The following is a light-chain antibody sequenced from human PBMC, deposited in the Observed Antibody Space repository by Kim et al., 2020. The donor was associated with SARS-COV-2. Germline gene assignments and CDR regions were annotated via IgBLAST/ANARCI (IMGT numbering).Light chain of an antibody. J-gene: IGLJ1*01. CDR3: NSRDSSGNHYV. Sequence: SSELTQDPAVSVALGQTVSFTCQGDSLKTYYARWYQQKPGQAPVLVIYGKNNRPSGIPDRFSGSSSGNTASLTITGAQAEDEADYYCNSRDSSGNHYVFGAGTKVTVL. V-gene: IGLV3-19*01. CDR1: SLKTYY. CDR2: GKN.